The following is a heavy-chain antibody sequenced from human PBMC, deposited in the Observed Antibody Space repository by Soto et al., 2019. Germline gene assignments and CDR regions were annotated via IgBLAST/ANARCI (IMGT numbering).Heavy chain of an antibody. V-gene: IGHV1-18*04. CDR1: CYTFTSYG. CDR2: ISAYNGNT. D-gene: IGHD6-6*01. Sequence: ASVKVSFKASCYTFTSYGISWVRQAPGQGLEWMGWISAYNGNTNYAQKLQGRVTMTTDTSTSTAYMELRSLRSDDTAVYYCARGGAARGQYYYYGMDVWGQGTTVTVSS. CDR3: ARGGAARGQYYYYGMDV. J-gene: IGHJ6*02.